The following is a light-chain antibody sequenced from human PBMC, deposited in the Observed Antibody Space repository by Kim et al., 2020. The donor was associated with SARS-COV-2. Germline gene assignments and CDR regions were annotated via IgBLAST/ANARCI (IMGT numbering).Light chain of an antibody. V-gene: IGLV2-14*04. CDR3: SSYTSSSVV. CDR2: DVS. CDR1: SSDVGGYNY. Sequence: PGQSITISCTGTSSDVGGYNYVSWYQQHPGKAPKLMIYDVSKRPSGVSNRFSGSKSGNTASLTISGLQAEDEADYYCSSYTSSSVVFGGGTKLTVL. J-gene: IGLJ2*01.